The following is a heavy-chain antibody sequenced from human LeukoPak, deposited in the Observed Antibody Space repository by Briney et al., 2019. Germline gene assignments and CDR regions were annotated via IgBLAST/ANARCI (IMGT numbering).Heavy chain of an antibody. D-gene: IGHD3-9*01. CDR3: ARGHDILTGSPFDY. J-gene: IGHJ4*02. Sequence: SETLSLTCTVSNGFISTSGFYWGWIRQPPGKGLEWIGKIYYYGSTYYNPSLKSRVTISLDMSKNRFSLKLSPVTAADTAVYYCARGHDILTGSPFDYWGQGTLVTVSS. CDR2: IYYYGST. CDR1: NGFISTSGFY. V-gene: IGHV4-39*07.